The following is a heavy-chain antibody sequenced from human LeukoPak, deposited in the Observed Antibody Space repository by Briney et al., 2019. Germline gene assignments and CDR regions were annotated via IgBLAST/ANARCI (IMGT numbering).Heavy chain of an antibody. D-gene: IGHD3-9*01. CDR1: GYTFTGYY. V-gene: IGHV1-2*02. CDR3: ARSPHILTGEKFEY. Sequence: ASVKVSCKASGYTFTGYYMHWVRQAPGQGLEWIGWINPNSGGTNYAQKFQGRVTMTRDTSIRTAYMEVIRLGSDDTAVYYCARSPHILTGEKFEYWGQGTRVTVSS. J-gene: IGHJ4*02. CDR2: INPNSGGT.